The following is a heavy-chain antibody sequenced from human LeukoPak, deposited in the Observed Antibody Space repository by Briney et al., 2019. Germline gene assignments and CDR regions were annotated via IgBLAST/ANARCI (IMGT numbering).Heavy chain of an antibody. CDR3: ARDFSGYPVGGAFDI. CDR1: GGTFNSYA. CDR2: IIPIFGTA. Sequence: SVKVSCKASGGTFNSYAISWVRQAPGQGLEWMGGIIPIFGTANYAQKFQGRVTITADESTSTAYMELSSLRSEDTAVYYCARDFSGYPVGGAFDIWGQGTMVTVSS. V-gene: IGHV1-69*01. J-gene: IGHJ3*02. D-gene: IGHD3-16*01.